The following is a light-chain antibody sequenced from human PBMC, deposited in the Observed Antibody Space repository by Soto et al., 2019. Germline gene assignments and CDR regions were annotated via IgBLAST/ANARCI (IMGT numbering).Light chain of an antibody. J-gene: IGLJ1*01. CDR3: YSYTSSSTYV. Sequence: QSVLTQPASVSGSPGQSITISCTGTNIDVGGYNYVSWYQQHPAKAPKLMIYDVSNRPSGVSNRFSGSKSGNTASLTISGLQAEDEADYYCYSYTSSSTYVFGTGTKLTVL. CDR1: NIDVGGYNY. CDR2: DVS. V-gene: IGLV2-14*01.